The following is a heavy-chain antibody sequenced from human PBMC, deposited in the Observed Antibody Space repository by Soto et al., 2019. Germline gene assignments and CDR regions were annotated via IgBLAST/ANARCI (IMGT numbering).Heavy chain of an antibody. V-gene: IGHV1-8*01. CDR2: MNPNSGNT. Sequence: ASVKVSCKASGYTFTSYDINWVRQATGQGLEWMGWMNPNSGNTGYAQKFQGRVTMTRNTSISTDYMELSSLRSEDTAVYYCARGSILASFGRSDYWGKGPLVTISS. J-gene: IGHJ4*02. CDR3: ARGSILASFGRSDY. D-gene: IGHD1-26*01. CDR1: GYTFTSYD.